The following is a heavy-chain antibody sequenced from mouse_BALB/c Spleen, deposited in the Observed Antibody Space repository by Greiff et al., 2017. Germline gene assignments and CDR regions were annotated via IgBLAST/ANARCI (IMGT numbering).Heavy chain of an antibody. V-gene: IGHV5-17*02. Sequence: EVQGVESGGGLVKPGGSLKLSCAASGFTFSSYAMSWVRQTPEKRLEWVAYISSGSSTIYYADTVKGRFTISRDNPKNTLFLQMTSLRSEDTAMYYCARSSGRGYFDYWGQGTTLTVSS. CDR1: GFTFSSYA. J-gene: IGHJ2*01. CDR2: ISSGSSTI. D-gene: IGHD1-3*01. CDR3: ARSSGRGYFDY.